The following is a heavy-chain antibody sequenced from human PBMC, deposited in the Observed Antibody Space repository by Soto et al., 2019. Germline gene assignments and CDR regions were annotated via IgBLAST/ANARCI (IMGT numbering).Heavy chain of an antibody. V-gene: IGHV4-31*02. J-gene: IGHJ4*02. CDR1: GGSISSGGYY. Sequence: SETLSLTCTVSGGSISSGGYYWSWIRQHPGKGLEWIGYIYYSGSTYYNPSLKSRVTISVDTSKNQFSLKLSSVTAADTAVYYCARSPRSYYYDSSGYFDYWGQGTLVTVSS. CDR3: ARSPRSYYYDSSGYFDY. D-gene: IGHD3-22*01. CDR2: IYYSGST.